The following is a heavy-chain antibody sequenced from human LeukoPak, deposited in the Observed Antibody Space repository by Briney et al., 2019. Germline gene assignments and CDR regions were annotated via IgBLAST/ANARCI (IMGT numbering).Heavy chain of an antibody. CDR2: ISSSSSYI. D-gene: IGHD2-21*01. J-gene: IGHJ6*03. CDR3: AKDPGGDFFGMDV. V-gene: IGHV3-21*01. Sequence: GGSLRLSCAASGFTFSSYTMNWVRQAPGKGLEWVSSISSSSSYIYYADSMKGRFTISRDNAKNSLYLQMNSLRAEDTAVCYCAKDPGGDFFGMDVWGKGTTVTVSS. CDR1: GFTFSSYT.